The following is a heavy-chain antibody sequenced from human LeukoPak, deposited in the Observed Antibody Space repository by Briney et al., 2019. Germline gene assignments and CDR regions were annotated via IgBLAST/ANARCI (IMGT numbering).Heavy chain of an antibody. CDR3: ASDTFFNYYYMDV. CDR2: ISNSGVST. D-gene: IGHD2-2*02. V-gene: IGHV3-23*01. CDR1: RFTFSNYA. Sequence: GGSLRLSCAASRFTFSNYAMNWVRQAPGKGLEWVSAISNSGVSTYYADSVKGRFTISRDNSKNSLYLQMNSLRAEDTAVYYCASDTFFNYYYMDVWGKGTTVTVSS. J-gene: IGHJ6*03.